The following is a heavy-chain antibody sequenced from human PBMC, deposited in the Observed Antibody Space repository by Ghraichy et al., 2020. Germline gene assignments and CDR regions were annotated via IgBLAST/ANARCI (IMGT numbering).Heavy chain of an antibody. CDR1: GFTFSSYT. CDR3: AKDYSSRTFAPNAMDV. CDR2: ISGTSTYI. Sequence: GGSLRLSCAASGFTFSSYTMNWVRQAPGKGLEWVSSISGTSTYIYYADSVKGRFTISRDNANNSLYLQLNSLRAEDTAVYYCAKDYSSRTFAPNAMDVWGQGTTVTVSS. D-gene: IGHD6-13*01. V-gene: IGHV3-21*01. J-gene: IGHJ6*02.